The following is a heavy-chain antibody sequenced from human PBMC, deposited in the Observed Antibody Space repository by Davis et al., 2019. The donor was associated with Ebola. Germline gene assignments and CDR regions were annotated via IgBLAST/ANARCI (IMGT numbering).Heavy chain of an antibody. J-gene: IGHJ4*02. Sequence: SETLSLTCTVSGASITRYHWDWIRQPPGKGLEWIGDMYDRGTTNYDPSLKSRVTISVDTSKNQFSLKLSSVTAADTAVYYCARGVPGGSRYDSWGQGILVTVSS. D-gene: IGHD5-12*01. V-gene: IGHV4-59*01. CDR3: ARGVPGGSRYDS. CDR2: MYDRGTT. CDR1: GASITRYH.